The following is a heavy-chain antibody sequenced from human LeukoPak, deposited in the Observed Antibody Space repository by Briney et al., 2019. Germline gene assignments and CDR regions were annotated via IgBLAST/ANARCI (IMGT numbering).Heavy chain of an antibody. CDR3: ARDTVNGPFVISLDY. J-gene: IGHJ4*02. CDR2: ISSGGNTE. Sequence: GGSLRLSCAASGFSFSSYAMNWVRQAPGKGLEWVSHISSGGNTEYYVDSVRGRFSMSRDDPKNLLFLQMNSLRAEDTAVYYCARDTVNGPFVISLDYWGQGALVTVSS. D-gene: IGHD2-8*01. CDR1: GFSFSSYA. V-gene: IGHV3-48*03.